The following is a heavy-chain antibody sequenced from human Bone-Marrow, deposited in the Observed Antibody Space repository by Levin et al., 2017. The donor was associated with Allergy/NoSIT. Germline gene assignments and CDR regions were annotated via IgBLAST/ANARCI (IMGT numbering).Heavy chain of an antibody. Sequence: GGSLRLSCAASGFTFSSYAMHWVRQAPGKGLEWVAVISYDGSNKYYADSVKGRFTISRDNSKNTLYLQMNSLRAEDTAVYYCARDPPSARKPGDLNWYFDLWGRGTLVTVSS. CDR3: ARDPPSARKPGDLNWYFDL. CDR1: GFTFSSYA. V-gene: IGHV3-30*04. CDR2: ISYDGSNK. J-gene: IGHJ2*01. D-gene: IGHD7-27*01.